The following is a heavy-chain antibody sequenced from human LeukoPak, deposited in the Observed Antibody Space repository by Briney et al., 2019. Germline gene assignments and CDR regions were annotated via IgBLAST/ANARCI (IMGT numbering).Heavy chain of an antibody. J-gene: IGHJ4*02. D-gene: IGHD3-3*01. Sequence: SVKGSCKASGGTFSSYAISWVRQAPGQGLEWMGRIIPIFGTANYAQKFQGRVTITADKSTSTAYMELSSLRSEDTAVYYCTFAYYDFWSGYPHRFDYWGQGTLVTASS. CDR1: GGTFSSYA. V-gene: IGHV1-69*06. CDR2: IIPIFGTA. CDR3: TFAYYDFWSGYPHRFDY.